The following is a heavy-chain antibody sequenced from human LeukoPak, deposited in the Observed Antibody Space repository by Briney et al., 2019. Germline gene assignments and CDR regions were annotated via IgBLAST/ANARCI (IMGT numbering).Heavy chain of an antibody. CDR1: GFTFSSYA. Sequence: GGSLRLSCAASGFTFSSYAMHWVRQAPGKGLEWVAVISYDGSNKYYADSVKGRFTISRDNSKNTLYLQMNSLRAEDTAVYYCAKGLLWFGETFDYWGQGTLVTVSS. CDR2: ISYDGSNK. J-gene: IGHJ4*02. V-gene: IGHV3-30-3*01. CDR3: AKGLLWFGETFDY. D-gene: IGHD3-10*01.